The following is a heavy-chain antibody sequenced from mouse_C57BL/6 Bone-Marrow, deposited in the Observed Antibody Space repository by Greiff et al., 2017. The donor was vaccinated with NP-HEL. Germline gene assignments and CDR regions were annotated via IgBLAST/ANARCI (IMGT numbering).Heavy chain of an antibody. CDR3: AADYAYAMDY. CDR1: GYTFTSYW. CDR2: IYPGSGST. J-gene: IGHJ4*01. Sequence: VQLQQPGAELVKPGASVKMSCKASGYTFTSYWITWVKQRPGQGLEWIGDIYPGSGSTNYNEKFKSKATLTVATSSSTAYMQLSSLTSEDSAVYYWAADYAYAMDYWGQGTSVTVSS. V-gene: IGHV1-55*01. D-gene: IGHD2-4*01.